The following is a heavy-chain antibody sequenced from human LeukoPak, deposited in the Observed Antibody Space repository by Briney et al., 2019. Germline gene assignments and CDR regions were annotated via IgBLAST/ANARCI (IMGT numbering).Heavy chain of an antibody. CDR2: INWNSGSI. D-gene: IGHD6-6*01. V-gene: IGHV3-9*01. J-gene: IGHJ6*03. CDR1: GFTFDDYA. CDR3: AKHRSSSSGYYMDV. Sequence: SLRLSCAASGFTFDDYAMHWVRQAPGKGLEWVSGINWNSGSIDYADSVKGRFTISRDNAKNSLYLQMNSLRAEDTAVYYCAKHRSSSSGYYMDVWGKGTTVTVSS.